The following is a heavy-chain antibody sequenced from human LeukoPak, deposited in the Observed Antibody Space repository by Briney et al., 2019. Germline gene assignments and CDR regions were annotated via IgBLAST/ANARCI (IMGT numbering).Heavy chain of an antibody. CDR3: ARGGTIFGVLTH. V-gene: IGHV4-4*07. CDR2: IYTSGTT. J-gene: IGHJ4*02. Sequence: PSETLSLTCSVSGGSISNFYWSWIRQPAGKGLEWIGRIYTSGTTNYNPSLKSRVTKSVDTSKNQISLRLSSVTAADTAVYYCARGGTIFGVLTHWGQGTLATVSS. D-gene: IGHD3-3*01. CDR1: GGSISNFY.